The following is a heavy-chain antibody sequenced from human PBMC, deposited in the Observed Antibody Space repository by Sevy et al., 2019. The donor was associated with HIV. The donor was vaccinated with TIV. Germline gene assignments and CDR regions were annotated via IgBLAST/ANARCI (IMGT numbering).Heavy chain of an antibody. CDR1: GFTFSSYG. D-gene: IGHD4-17*01. CDR3: AKAANLKNDYGDYLDY. J-gene: IGHJ4*02. V-gene: IGHV3-30*18. CDR2: ISYDGSNK. Sequence: GGSLRLSCAASGFTFSSYGMHWVRQDPAKGLEWVAVISYDGSNKYYADSVKGRFAISRDNSKKTLYLQMNSLRAEDTDVYDCAKAANLKNDYGDYLDYWGQGTLVTISS.